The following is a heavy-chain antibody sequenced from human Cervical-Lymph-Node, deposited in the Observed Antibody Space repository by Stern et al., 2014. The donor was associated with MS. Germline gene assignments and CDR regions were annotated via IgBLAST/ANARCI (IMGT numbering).Heavy chain of an antibody. CDR1: GLTFTTYA. J-gene: IGHJ4*02. CDR3: ATNPVNSFGFVYRYFDY. Sequence: EVQLVQSGGGLVQPGGSQRLSCAASGLTFTTYALSWVRQAPGKGLEWVSTITANGASKSSADSVKGRFTLSRDNSKNTLYLHMSSLRADDSAVYYCATNPVNSFGFVYRYFDYWGQGALVTVSS. CDR2: ITANGASK. D-gene: IGHD5-18*01. V-gene: IGHV3-23*04.